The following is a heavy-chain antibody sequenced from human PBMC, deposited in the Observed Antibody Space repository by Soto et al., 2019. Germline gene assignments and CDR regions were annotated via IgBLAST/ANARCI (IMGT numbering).Heavy chain of an antibody. J-gene: IGHJ4*02. CDR3: AKDCVRAEAVHFDY. V-gene: IGHV3-30*18. D-gene: IGHD6-13*01. CDR1: GFTFSTYG. CDR2: ISYAGRNK. Sequence: QVQLVESGGGVVQPGRSLRLSCAASGFTFSTYGMHWVRQAPGKGLEWVAVISYAGRNKNYADSVKGRFTISRDNSKNRLSLQMSSLRGEDTALYYCAKDCVRAEAVHFDYWGQGALVTVSS.